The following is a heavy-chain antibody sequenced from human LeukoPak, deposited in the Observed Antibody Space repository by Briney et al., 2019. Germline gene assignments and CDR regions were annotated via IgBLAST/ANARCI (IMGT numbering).Heavy chain of an antibody. CDR1: GFTFSSYA. V-gene: IGHV3-23*01. CDR2: ISGSGGST. J-gene: IGHJ3*02. D-gene: IGHD5-18*01. Sequence: PGGSLRLSCAASGFTFSSYAMSWVRQAPGKGLEWVSAISGSGGSTYYADSVKGRFTISRDNSKNTLYLQMNSLRAEDTAVYYCAKVRYKYRYGSNAFDIWGQGTMVTVSS. CDR3: AKVRYKYRYGSNAFDI.